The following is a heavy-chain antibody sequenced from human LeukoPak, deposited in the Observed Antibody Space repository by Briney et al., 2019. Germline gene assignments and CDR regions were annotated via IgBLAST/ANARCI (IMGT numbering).Heavy chain of an antibody. J-gene: IGHJ4*02. D-gene: IGHD3-16*02. CDR1: GFPFSSYA. CDR3: AKGGYSS. V-gene: IGHV3-23*01. Sequence: PGGSLRLSCAVSGFPFSSYAMSWVRQAPGKGLEWVACINGSGGSTYYAAFVRGRLTNTRDNPKNTLYLQMNTLKAEDTAVYHCAKGGYSSWGQGTRVTVSS. CDR2: INGSGGST.